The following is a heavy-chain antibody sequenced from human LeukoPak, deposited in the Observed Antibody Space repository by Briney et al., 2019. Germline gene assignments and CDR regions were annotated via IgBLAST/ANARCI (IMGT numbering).Heavy chain of an antibody. CDR2: IDPKNGNR. V-gene: IGHV1-8*01. D-gene: IGHD2-15*01. CDR1: GYTFINND. CDR3: ARSHTQKEFCGGGRCYPTVWWFDP. Sequence: EASVKVSCKASGYTFINNDINWVRQAPGQGLEWMAWIDPKNGNRGYAQNFQGRVTMTTDISITTAYLELSSLRSEDTAVYYCARSHTQKEFCGGGRCYPTVWWFDPWGQGTLVTVSS. J-gene: IGHJ5*02.